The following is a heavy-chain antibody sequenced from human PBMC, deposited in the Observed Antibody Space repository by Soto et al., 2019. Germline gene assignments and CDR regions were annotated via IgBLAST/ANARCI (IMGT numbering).Heavy chain of an antibody. CDR1: GFTFSSYA. CDR2: ISGSGGST. D-gene: IGHD3-10*01. V-gene: IGHV3-23*01. Sequence: GGSLRLSCAASGFTFSSYAMSWVRQAPGKGLEWVSAISGSGGSTYYADSVKGRFTISRDNSKNTLYLQMNSLRAEDTAVYYCAKDRVRRRDGYQYYFDYWGQGTLVTVSS. CDR3: AKDRVRRRDGYQYYFDY. J-gene: IGHJ4*02.